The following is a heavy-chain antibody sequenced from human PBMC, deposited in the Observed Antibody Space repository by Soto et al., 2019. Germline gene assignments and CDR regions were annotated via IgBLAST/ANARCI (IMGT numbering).Heavy chain of an antibody. V-gene: IGHV2-5*02. CDR3: AHTTPHYDSSGNSQYYFDY. D-gene: IGHD3-22*01. Sequence: QITLKESGPTLVKPTQTLTLTCTFSGFSLTTSRMRMAWIRQPPGKALEWLALIFWDDDKRYSPSLKSRLTVTKDYSKNQLVLTMTNMDPVDTATYFCAHTTPHYDSSGNSQYYFDYWGQGTLVTVSS. J-gene: IGHJ4*02. CDR1: GFSLTTSRMR. CDR2: IFWDDDK.